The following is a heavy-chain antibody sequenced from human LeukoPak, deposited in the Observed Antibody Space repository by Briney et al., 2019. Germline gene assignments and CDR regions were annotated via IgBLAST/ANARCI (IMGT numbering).Heavy chain of an antibody. D-gene: IGHD6-19*01. V-gene: IGHV3-7*01. CDR3: ARDRRACGWSDYFDY. CDR1: GFTFSSYW. CDR2: IKQDGSEK. J-gene: IGHJ4*02. Sequence: PGGSLRLSCAASGFTFSSYWMSWVRQAPGKGLEWVANIKQDGSEKYYVDSVKGRFTISRDNAKNSLYLQMNSLRAEDTAVYYCARDRRACGWSDYFDYWGQGTLVTVSP.